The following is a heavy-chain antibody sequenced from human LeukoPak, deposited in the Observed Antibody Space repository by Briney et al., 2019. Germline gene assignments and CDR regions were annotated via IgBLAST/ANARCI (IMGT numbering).Heavy chain of an antibody. J-gene: IGHJ4*02. CDR2: IYAGNGNV. CDR1: GYTLSTYT. Sequence: ASVKVSCKASGYTLSTYTMHWLRQAPGQRPEWMGCIYAGNGNVKYSQNFQARVTITRDTSANTAYLELSSLRSEDTAVYYCAREGSDYWGQGTLVTVSS. CDR3: AREGSDY. V-gene: IGHV1-3*01.